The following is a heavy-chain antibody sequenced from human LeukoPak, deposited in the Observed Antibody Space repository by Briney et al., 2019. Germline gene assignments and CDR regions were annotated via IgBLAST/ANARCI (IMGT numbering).Heavy chain of an antibody. CDR3: AREVVPAAMGFSFDI. CDR1: GFTLSDHY. V-gene: IGHV3-11*04. D-gene: IGHD2-2*01. Sequence: PGGSLRLSCAASGFTLSDHYMSWIRQAPGKGLEWVSYISNTGTEIYHADSVKGRFTVSRDNAKNSLYLQMNSLRAEDTAVYYCAREVVPAAMGFSFDIWGQGTMVTVSS. J-gene: IGHJ3*02. CDR2: ISNTGTEI.